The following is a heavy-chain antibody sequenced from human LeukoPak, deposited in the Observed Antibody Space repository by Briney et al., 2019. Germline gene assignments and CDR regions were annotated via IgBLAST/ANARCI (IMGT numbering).Heavy chain of an antibody. D-gene: IGHD3-22*01. CDR2: INHSGST. J-gene: IGHJ4*02. V-gene: IGHV4-34*01. CDR1: GGSFSGYH. Sequence: PSETLSLTCAVYGGSFSGYHWSWIRQPPGKGLEWIGEINHSGSTNYNPSLKSRVTISVDTSKNQFSLKLSSVTAADTAVYYCARGSDYDSSGYRYYSDYWGQGTLVTVSS. CDR3: ARGSDYDSSGYRYYSDY.